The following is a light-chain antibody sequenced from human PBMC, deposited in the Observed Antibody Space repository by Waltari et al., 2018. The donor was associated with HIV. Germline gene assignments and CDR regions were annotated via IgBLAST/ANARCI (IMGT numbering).Light chain of an antibody. V-gene: IGKV1-NL1*01. CDR1: QDISNS. J-gene: IGKJ4*01. CDR3: QQYYGVPLT. CDR2: GAF. Sequence: DIQMTQSPSSLSAPIGDTVPIPCRASQDISNSVSWFQLQPGKAPKLLVHGAFILQRGVPSRFSGSGSGTDYTLTSTGLQAEDFATYFCQQYYGVPLTFGGGTRVDI.